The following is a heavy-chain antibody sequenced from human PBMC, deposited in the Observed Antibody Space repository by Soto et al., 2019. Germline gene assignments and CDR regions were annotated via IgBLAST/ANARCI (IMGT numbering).Heavy chain of an antibody. CDR2: TRNGANDYTT. Sequence: EVQVVESGGGLVQPGGSLRLSCATSGFTFNDHYLDWVRQAPGKGLEWVGRTRNGANDYTTEYAASVKGRITISSDESKNSLYLQMNSLKTDDTAVYYCVGEVYCSGSSCCESDHWGQGTLVIVSS. J-gene: IGHJ4*02. CDR3: VGEVYCSGSSCCESDH. V-gene: IGHV3-72*01. D-gene: IGHD2-15*01. CDR1: GFTFNDHY.